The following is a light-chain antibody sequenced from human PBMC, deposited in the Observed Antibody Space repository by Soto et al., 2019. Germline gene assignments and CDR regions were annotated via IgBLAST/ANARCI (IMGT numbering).Light chain of an antibody. Sequence: EVVLTQSPGALSLSPGERATHSCGASQSVSRNYLAWYQQKPGQAPRLLIYGISTRATGIPDRFSGSGSGTDFTLTISRLEPEDFAVYYCQQYGSYPPTFGGGTKVDIK. CDR1: QSVSRNY. V-gene: IGKV3-20*01. CDR3: QQYGSYPPT. J-gene: IGKJ4*01. CDR2: GIS.